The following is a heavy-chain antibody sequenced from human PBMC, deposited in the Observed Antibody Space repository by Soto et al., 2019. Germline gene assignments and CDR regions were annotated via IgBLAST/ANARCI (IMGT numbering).Heavy chain of an antibody. V-gene: IGHV1-3*01. J-gene: IGHJ4*02. D-gene: IGHD1-1*01. Sequence: ASVKVSCKASGYTFSSYAMHWVRQAPGQRLEWMGWINAGYGNTKYSQKFQDRVTISRDTSASTAYMELTSLRSEDTAVYYCARDTGAGTFDFWGQGTLVTVSS. CDR3: ARDTGAGTFDF. CDR1: GYTFSSYA. CDR2: INAGYGNT.